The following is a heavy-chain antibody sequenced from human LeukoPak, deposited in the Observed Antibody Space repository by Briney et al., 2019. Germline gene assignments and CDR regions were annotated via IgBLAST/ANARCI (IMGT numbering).Heavy chain of an antibody. CDR2: IIPIFGTA. CDR3: AGYYYGSGSNVFDY. D-gene: IGHD3-10*01. J-gene: IGHJ4*02. Sequence: SVKVSCKASGGTFSSYAISWVRQAPGQGLEWMGGIIPIFGTANYAQKFQGRVTITADKSTSTAYMELSSLRSEDTAVYYCAGYYYGSGSNVFDYWGQGTLVTVSS. CDR1: GGTFSSYA. V-gene: IGHV1-69*06.